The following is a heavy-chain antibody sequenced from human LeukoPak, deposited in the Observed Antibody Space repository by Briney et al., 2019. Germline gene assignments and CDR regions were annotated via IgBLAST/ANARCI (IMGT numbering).Heavy chain of an antibody. D-gene: IGHD6-19*01. CDR1: GGSFSGYY. CDR2: INHSGST. V-gene: IGHV4-34*01. Sequence: SETLSLTCAVYGGSFSGYYWSWIRQPPGKGLEWIGEINHSGSTNYNPSLKSRVTTSVDTSKNQFSLKLSSVTAADTAVYYCAKIAVADDFDIWGQGTMVTVSS. CDR3: AKIAVADDFDI. J-gene: IGHJ3*02.